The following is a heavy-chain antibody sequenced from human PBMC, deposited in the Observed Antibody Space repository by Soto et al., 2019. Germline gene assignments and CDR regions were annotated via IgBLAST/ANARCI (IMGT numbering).Heavy chain of an antibody. CDR2: ISYDGSNK. CDR3: AREHIVVVTAIPVGWYYYYGMDV. J-gene: IGHJ6*02. D-gene: IGHD2-21*02. CDR1: GFTFSSYA. V-gene: IGHV3-30-3*01. Sequence: GGSLRLSCAASGFTFSSYAMHWVRQAPGKGLEWVAVISYDGSNKYYADSVKGRFTISRDNSKNTLYLQMNSLMAEDTAVYYCAREHIVVVTAIPVGWYYYYGMDVWGQGTTVTVSS.